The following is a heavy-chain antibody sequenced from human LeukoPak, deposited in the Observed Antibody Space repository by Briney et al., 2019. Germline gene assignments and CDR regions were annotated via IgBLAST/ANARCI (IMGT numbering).Heavy chain of an antibody. Sequence: SETLSLTCTVSGGSISSYYWSWIRQPPGKGLEWIGYIYYSGSTNYNPSLKSRVTISVDTSKNQFSLKLSSVTAADTAVYYCARAPFVITFNAWGQGTLVTVSS. V-gene: IGHV4-59*08. CDR2: IYYSGST. CDR1: GGSISSYY. CDR3: ARAPFVITFNA. J-gene: IGHJ5*02. D-gene: IGHD3-16*01.